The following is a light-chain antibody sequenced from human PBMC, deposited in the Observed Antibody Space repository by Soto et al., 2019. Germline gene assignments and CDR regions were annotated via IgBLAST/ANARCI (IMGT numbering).Light chain of an antibody. J-gene: IGLJ3*02. CDR3: AARDDSLSGHWV. CDR2: RNN. V-gene: IGLV1-47*01. Sequence: QSVLTQPPSASGTPGQRVTISCSGSSSNIGSEYVVWYQHLPGTAPKLLIYRNNQRPSGVPDRFAGSKSGTSASLAISGLRSEDEADYYCAARDDSLSGHWVFGGGTHLTVL. CDR1: SSNIGSEY.